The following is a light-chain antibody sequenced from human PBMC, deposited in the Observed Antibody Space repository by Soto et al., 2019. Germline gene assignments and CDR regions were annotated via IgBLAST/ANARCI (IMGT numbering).Light chain of an antibody. V-gene: IGLV2-8*01. CDR2: EVS. J-gene: IGLJ2*01. CDR1: SSDVGGYDF. Sequence: QSALTQPASVSGSPGQSITISCTGTSSDVGGYDFVSWYQHHPGKAPRLMIYEVSKRPSGVPDRFSGSKSGNTASLTVSGLQAEDEADYYCSSYAGSNNLRVFGGGTQLTVL. CDR3: SSYAGSNNLRV.